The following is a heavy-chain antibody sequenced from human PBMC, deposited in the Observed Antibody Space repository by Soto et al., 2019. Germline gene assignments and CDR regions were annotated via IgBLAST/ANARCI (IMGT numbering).Heavy chain of an antibody. V-gene: IGHV4-39*01. Sequence: QLQLQESGPGLVKPSETLSLTCTVSGGSISSSSYYWGWIRQPPGKGLEWIGSIYYSGRTYYNPSLKSRVTISVDPSKNQFSLKLSSVTAADTAVYYCASIAAAGYYYYGMDVWGQGTTVTVSS. CDR3: ASIAAAGYYYYGMDV. D-gene: IGHD6-13*01. J-gene: IGHJ6*02. CDR1: GGSISSSSYY. CDR2: IYYSGRT.